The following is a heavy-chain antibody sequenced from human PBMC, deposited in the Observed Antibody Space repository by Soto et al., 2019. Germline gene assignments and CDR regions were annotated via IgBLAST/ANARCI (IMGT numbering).Heavy chain of an antibody. CDR1: GFTFSSYW. D-gene: IGHD3-10*01. V-gene: IGHV3-74*03. CDR3: ARDPDLSGGLYYYNSMEV. CDR2: INGDGSIT. J-gene: IGHJ6*03. Sequence: EVQLVESGGGIVQPGGSLRLSCAASGFTFSSYWMHWVRQVPGKGLVWVSRINGDGSITKYAESVKGRFTVSRNNTKNTLYLQMHSLRVEDTALFYCARDPDLSGGLYYYNSMEVWGKGTTVTGSS.